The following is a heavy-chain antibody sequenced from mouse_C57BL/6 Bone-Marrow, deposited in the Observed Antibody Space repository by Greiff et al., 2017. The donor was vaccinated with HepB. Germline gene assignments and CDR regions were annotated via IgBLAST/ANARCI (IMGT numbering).Heavy chain of an antibody. CDR3: AREEGYYDYDGGYYYAMDY. D-gene: IGHD2-4*01. CDR1: GYTFTSYW. Sequence: QVQLQQPGAELVKPGASVKMSCKASGYTFTSYWITWVKQRPGQGLEWIGDIYPGSGSTNYNEKFKSKATLTVDTSSSTAYMQLSSLTSEDSAVYYCAREEGYYDYDGGYYYAMDYWGQGTSVTVSS. CDR2: IYPGSGST. J-gene: IGHJ4*01. V-gene: IGHV1-55*01.